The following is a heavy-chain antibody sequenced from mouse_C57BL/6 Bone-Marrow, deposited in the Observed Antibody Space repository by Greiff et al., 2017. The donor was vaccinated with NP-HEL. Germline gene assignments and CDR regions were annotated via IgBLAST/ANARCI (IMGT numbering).Heavy chain of an antibody. J-gene: IGHJ1*03. CDR2: IYPRSGNT. CDR3: ARYRYYGSSPTEDFDV. V-gene: IGHV1-81*01. CDR1: GYTFTSYG. Sequence: QVQLQQSGAELARPGASVKLSCKASGYTFTSYGISWVKQRTGQGLEWIGEIYPRSGNTYYNEKFKGKATLTADKSSSTAYMELRSLTSGDSAVYFWARYRYYGSSPTEDFDVWGTGTTVTVSS. D-gene: IGHD1-1*01.